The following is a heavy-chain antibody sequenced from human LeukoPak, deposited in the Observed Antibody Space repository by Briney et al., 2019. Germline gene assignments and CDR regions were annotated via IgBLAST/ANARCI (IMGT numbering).Heavy chain of an antibody. V-gene: IGHV3-30*02. D-gene: IGHD6-19*01. CDR2: IRYDGSYK. CDR1: GFTFSNYA. Sequence: GGSLRLSCAASGFTFSNYAMHWVRQAPGKGLEWVAFIRYDGSYKYYAGFVKGRFTISRDNSNNTLHLQMNSLRPEDTAVYYCAKDIEWLVSGSGMDVWGQGTTVTVSS. CDR3: AKDIEWLVSGSGMDV. J-gene: IGHJ6*02.